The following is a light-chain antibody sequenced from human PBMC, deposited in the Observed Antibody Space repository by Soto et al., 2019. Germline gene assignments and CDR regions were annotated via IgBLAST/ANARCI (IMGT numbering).Light chain of an antibody. V-gene: IGLV2-23*01. J-gene: IGLJ2*01. CDR3: CSYAGSSTLYVV. CDR1: SSDVGSYNL. CDR2: EGS. Sequence: QSALTQPASVSGSPGQSITISCTGTSSDVGSYNLVSWYQQHPGKAPKLMIYEGSKRPSGVSNRFSGSKSGNTASLTISGLQAEDEAEYDCCSYAGSSTLYVVFGGGTQLTVL.